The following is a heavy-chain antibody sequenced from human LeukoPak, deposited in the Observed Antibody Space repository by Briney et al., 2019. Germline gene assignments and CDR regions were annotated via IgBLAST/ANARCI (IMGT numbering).Heavy chain of an antibody. D-gene: IGHD6-19*01. CDR3: AKDPVAGPYQAVDNWFDP. J-gene: IGHJ5*02. CDR1: GFTFSSYS. Sequence: GGSLRLSCAASGFTFSSYSMNWVRQAPGKGLEWVSSISSSSSYIYYADSVKGRFTISRDNAKNSLYLQMNSLRAEDTAVYYCAKDPVAGPYQAVDNWFDPWGQGTLVTVSS. V-gene: IGHV3-21*04. CDR2: ISSSSSYI.